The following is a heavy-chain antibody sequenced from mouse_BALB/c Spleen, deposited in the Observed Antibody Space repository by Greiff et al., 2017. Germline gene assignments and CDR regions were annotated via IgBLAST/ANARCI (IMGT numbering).Heavy chain of an antibody. V-gene: IGHV5-9*03. CDR3: AREGWLGGFAY. J-gene: IGHJ3*01. CDR1: GFTFSSYT. Sequence: EVQGVESGGGLVKPGGSLKLSCAASGFTFSSYTMSWVRQTPEKRLEWVATISSGGGNTYYPDSVKGRFTISRDNAKNNLYLQMSSLRSEDTALYYCAREGWLGGFAYWGQGTLVTVSA. D-gene: IGHD2-3*01. CDR2: ISSGGGNT.